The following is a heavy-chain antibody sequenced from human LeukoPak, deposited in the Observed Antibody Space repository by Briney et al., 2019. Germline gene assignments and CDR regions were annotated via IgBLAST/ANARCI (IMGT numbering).Heavy chain of an antibody. CDR3: ARDWGRVTSGTFDI. CDR1: GFTFSNYR. Sequence: PGGSLRLSCAASGFTFSNYRMNWLRQAPGKGLEWVSYISSSSSTIYYADSVKGRFTISRDSAKNSLYLQMNSLRAEDTAVYYCARDWGRVTSGTFDIWGQGTMVTVSS. D-gene: IGHD3-16*01. CDR2: ISSSSSTI. J-gene: IGHJ3*02. V-gene: IGHV3-48*04.